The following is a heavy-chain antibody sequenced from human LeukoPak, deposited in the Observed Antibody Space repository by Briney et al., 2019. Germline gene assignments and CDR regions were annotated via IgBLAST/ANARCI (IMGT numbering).Heavy chain of an antibody. CDR1: GGSISSYY. Sequence: SETLSLTCTVSGGSISSYYWSWIRQLPGKGLEWIGYIYYSGSTNYNPSLKSRVTISVDTSKNQFSLKLSSVTAADTAVYYCAREEQLDYFDYWGQGTLVTVSS. D-gene: IGHD6-6*01. V-gene: IGHV4-59*01. J-gene: IGHJ4*02. CDR3: AREEQLDYFDY. CDR2: IYYSGST.